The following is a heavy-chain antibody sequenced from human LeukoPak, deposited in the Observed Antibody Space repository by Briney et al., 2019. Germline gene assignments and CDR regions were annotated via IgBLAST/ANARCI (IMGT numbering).Heavy chain of an antibody. V-gene: IGHV3-23*01. D-gene: IGHD2-2*01. CDR3: AKTKRAHYQLLSF. CDR2: ISVSGDAT. CDR1: GFTLSRNA. J-gene: IGHJ4*02. Sequence: QPGGSLRLSCAVSGFTLSRNAMTWVRQAPGKGLQWISSISVSGDATDYADSVKGRFTIYRDISKNTLYLQMNSLRVDDTAVYYCAKTKRAHYQLLSFWGQGTLVTVSS.